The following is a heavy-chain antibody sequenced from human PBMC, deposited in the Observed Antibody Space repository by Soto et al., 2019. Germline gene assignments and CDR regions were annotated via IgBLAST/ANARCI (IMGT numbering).Heavy chain of an antibody. J-gene: IGHJ6*02. CDR2: ISSSSSYT. CDR1: GFTFSDYY. CDR3: ARDPGEWFVSYYYGMDV. D-gene: IGHD3-3*01. V-gene: IGHV3-11*06. Sequence: GGSLRLSCAASGFTFSDYYMSWIRQAPGKGLEWVSYISSSSSYTNYADSVKGRFTISRDNAKNSLYLQMNSLRAEDTAVYYCARDPGEWFVSYYYGMDVWGQGTTVTVSS.